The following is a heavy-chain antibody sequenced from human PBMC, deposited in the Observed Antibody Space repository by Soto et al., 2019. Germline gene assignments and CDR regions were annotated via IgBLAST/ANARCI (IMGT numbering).Heavy chain of an antibody. CDR1: GRSISSGGYY. CDR3: ARGDYDYIWGR. J-gene: IGHJ4*02. V-gene: IGHV4-31*03. Sequence: SETLSLTCTVSGRSISSGGYYWSWIRQHPGKGLEWIGYIYYSGSTYYNPSLKSRVTISVDTSKNQFSLKLSSVTAADTAVYYCARGDYDYIWGRWGQGTLVTVSS. D-gene: IGHD3-16*01. CDR2: IYYSGST.